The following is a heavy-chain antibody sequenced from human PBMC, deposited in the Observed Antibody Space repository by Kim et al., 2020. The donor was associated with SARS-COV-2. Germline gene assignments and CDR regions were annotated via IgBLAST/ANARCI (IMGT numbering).Heavy chain of an antibody. D-gene: IGHD3-9*01. CDR3: ARKIRLPRRLTD. J-gene: IGHJ4*02. CDR2: ISGSGNHI. V-gene: IGHV3-21*01. Sequence: GGSLRLSCKGSGFTFSTYNMNWVRQAPGKGLEWVASISGSGNHIDYADSVSGRFTVSRDNSDNSIYLQMDSLRVEDTAVYFCARKIRLPRRLTDWGLGTLVTVSS. CDR1: GFTFSTYN.